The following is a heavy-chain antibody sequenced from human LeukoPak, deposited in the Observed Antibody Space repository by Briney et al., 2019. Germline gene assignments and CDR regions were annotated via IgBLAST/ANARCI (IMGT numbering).Heavy chain of an antibody. Sequence: PSETLSLTCTVSGGSISSGTYFWSWIRQPAGKGLEWIGRIYTSGSTNYNPSLKSRVTISVDTSKNQFSLKLSSVTAADTAVYYCARYGTRLQFDHWGQGTLVTVSS. CDR3: ARYGTRLQFDH. CDR2: IYTSGST. CDR1: GGSISSGTYF. V-gene: IGHV4-61*02. J-gene: IGHJ4*02. D-gene: IGHD1-1*01.